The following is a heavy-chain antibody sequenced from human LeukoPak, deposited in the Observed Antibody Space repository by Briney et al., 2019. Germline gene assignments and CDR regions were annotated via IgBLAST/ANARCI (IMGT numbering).Heavy chain of an antibody. Sequence: GGSLRLSCAASGFTFSSYAMSWVRQAPGKGLEGVSPISGSGGSTSSADSVKGRFTISRDNSKNTLYLQMNSLRAEDTAVYYCAKAEGSYYGSKLGAFDIWGQGTMVTVSS. D-gene: IGHD1-26*01. V-gene: IGHV3-23*01. J-gene: IGHJ3*02. CDR3: AKAEGSYYGSKLGAFDI. CDR1: GFTFSSYA. CDR2: ISGSGGST.